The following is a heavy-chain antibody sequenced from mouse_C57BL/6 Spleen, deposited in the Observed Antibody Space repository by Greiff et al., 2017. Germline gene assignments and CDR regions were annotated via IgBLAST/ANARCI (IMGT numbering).Heavy chain of an antibody. CDR1: GYTFTDYN. V-gene: IGHV1-18*01. CDR3: ARRGYSNSYWYFDV. J-gene: IGHJ1*03. Sequence: EVQLQQSGPELVKPGASVKIPCKASGYTFTDYNMDWVKQSHGKSLEWIGDINPNNGGTIYNQKFKGKATLTVDQSSSTAYMELRSLTSEDTAVXYCARRGYSNSYWYFDVWGTGTTVTVSS. CDR2: INPNNGGT. D-gene: IGHD2-5*01.